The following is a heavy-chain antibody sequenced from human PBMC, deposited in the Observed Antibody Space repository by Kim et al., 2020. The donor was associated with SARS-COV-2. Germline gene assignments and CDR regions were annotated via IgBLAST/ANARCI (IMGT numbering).Heavy chain of an antibody. J-gene: IGHJ4*02. CDR3: ARSAPCSGGSCYEDY. CDR2: ISSSSSYT. D-gene: IGHD2-15*01. V-gene: IGHV3-11*06. CDR1: GFTFSDYY. Sequence: GGSLRLSCAASGFTFSDYYMSWIRQAPGKGLEWVSYISSSSSYTNYADSVKGRFTISRDNAKNSLYLQMNSLRAEDTAVYYCARSAPCSGGSCYEDYWGQGTLVTVSS.